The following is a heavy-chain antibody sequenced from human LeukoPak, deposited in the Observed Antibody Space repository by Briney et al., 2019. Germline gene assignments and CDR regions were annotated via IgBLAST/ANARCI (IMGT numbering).Heavy chain of an antibody. Sequence: SETLSLTCTVSGGSISSYYWSWIRQPPGKGLEWIGYIYYSGSTNYNPSLKSRVTISVDTSKNQFPLKLSSVTAADTAVYYCARGEVMVAEFDYWSQGTLVTVSS. D-gene: IGHD2-8*01. CDR3: ARGEVMVAEFDY. V-gene: IGHV4-59*01. CDR1: GGSISSYY. CDR2: IYYSGST. J-gene: IGHJ4*02.